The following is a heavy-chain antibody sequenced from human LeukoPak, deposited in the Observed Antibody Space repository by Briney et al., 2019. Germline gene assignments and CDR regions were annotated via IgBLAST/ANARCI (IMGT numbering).Heavy chain of an antibody. V-gene: IGHV4-59*12. CDR1: GGSISSYY. CDR2: IYYSGST. Sequence: PSETLSLTCTVSGGSISSYYWSWIRQPPGKGLEWIGYIYYSGSTYYNPSLKSRVTISVDTSKNQFSLKLSSVTAADTAVYYCARDRYCSSTSCQYYYYYYGMDVWGQGTTVTVSS. J-gene: IGHJ6*02. D-gene: IGHD2-2*01. CDR3: ARDRYCSSTSCQYYYYYYGMDV.